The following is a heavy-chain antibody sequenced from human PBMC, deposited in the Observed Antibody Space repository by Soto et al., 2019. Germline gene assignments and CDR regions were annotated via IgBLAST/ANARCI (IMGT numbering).Heavy chain of an antibody. CDR2: ISYDGSNK. J-gene: IGHJ6*02. CDR3: AKGHDLARDQYYYGLDV. D-gene: IGHD3-16*01. CDR1: GFTFSTHG. V-gene: IGHV3-30*18. Sequence: QVQLVESGGGVVQPGRSLRLSCVASGFTFSTHGIHWVRQAPGKGLEWVAVISYDGSNKYYADSVKGRFTISRDNSKNXXYLQMNSLTTADTAVYFCAKGHDLARDQYYYGLDVWGQGTTVTVSS.